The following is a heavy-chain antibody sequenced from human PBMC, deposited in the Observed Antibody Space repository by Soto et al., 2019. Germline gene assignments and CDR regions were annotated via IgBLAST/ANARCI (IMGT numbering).Heavy chain of an antibody. J-gene: IGHJ4*02. CDR1: GFTFSTSA. CDR2: IVVGSGKT. V-gene: IGHV1-58*01. CDR3: AADTLQKAV. D-gene: IGHD3-10*01. Sequence: ASVKVSCKTSGFTFSTSAVQWVRQARGQRLERIGWIVVGSGKTNYAQKFQDRVAITRDTSTGTSYLEMTGLTSADTAAYYCAADTLQKAVWGQGTLVTVSS.